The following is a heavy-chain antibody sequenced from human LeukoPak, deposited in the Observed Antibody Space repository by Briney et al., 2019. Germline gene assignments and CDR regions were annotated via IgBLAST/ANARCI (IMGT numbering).Heavy chain of an antibody. CDR3: AKDTPLTTYTSGWSSNSFDY. CDR1: GFTFSSFA. D-gene: IGHD6-19*01. J-gene: IGHJ4*02. Sequence: GGSLRLSCTVSGFTFSSFAMSWVRQAPGKGLEWVSTTTGGSGAKYYADSVKGRFTISRDNSKDTLYLQMHSLRAEDTAVYFCAKDTPLTTYTSGWSSNSFDYWGQGTLVAVSS. CDR2: TTGGSGAK. V-gene: IGHV3-23*01.